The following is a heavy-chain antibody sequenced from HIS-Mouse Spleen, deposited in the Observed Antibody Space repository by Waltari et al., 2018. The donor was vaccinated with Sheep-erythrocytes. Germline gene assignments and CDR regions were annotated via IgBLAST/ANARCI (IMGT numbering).Heavy chain of an antibody. D-gene: IGHD3-16*02. CDR1: GGSISSGGYY. CDR2: IYYSGST. V-gene: IGHV4-31*03. CDR3: ARASPIYDYVWGSYRPGYFQH. J-gene: IGHJ1*01. Sequence: QVQLQESGPGLVKPSQTLSLTCTVSGGSISSGGYYWSWIRQHPGKGLEWIGYIYYSGSTYSNPSLKSRVTISVDTSKNQFSLKLGSVTAADTAVYYCARASPIYDYVWGSYRPGYFQHWGQGTLVTVSS.